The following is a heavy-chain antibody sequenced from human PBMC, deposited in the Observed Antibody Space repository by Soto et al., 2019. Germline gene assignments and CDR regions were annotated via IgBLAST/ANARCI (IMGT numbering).Heavy chain of an antibody. V-gene: IGHV4-34*01. CDR3: AIAAAGIFDY. Sequence: QMQLQQWGAGLLKPSETLSLTCAVYGGSFSGYYWSWIRQPPGKGLEWIGEINHSGSTNYNPSLKSRVTISVDTSKNQFSLKLSSVTAADTAVYYCAIAAAGIFDYWGQGTLVTVSS. J-gene: IGHJ4*02. D-gene: IGHD6-13*01. CDR2: INHSGST. CDR1: GGSFSGYY.